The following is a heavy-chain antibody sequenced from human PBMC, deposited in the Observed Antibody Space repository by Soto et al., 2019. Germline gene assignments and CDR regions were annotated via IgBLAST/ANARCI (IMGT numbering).Heavy chain of an antibody. CDR3: AISYYYDSSGYYR. CDR2: IDPSDSYT. CDR1: GYSFTSYW. Sequence: PGESLKISCKGSGYSFTSYWISWVRQMPGKGLEWMGRIDPSDSYTNYSPPFQGHVTISADKSISTAYLQWSSLKASDTAMYYCAISYYYDSSGYYRWGQGTLVTVSS. V-gene: IGHV5-10-1*01. J-gene: IGHJ4*02. D-gene: IGHD3-22*01.